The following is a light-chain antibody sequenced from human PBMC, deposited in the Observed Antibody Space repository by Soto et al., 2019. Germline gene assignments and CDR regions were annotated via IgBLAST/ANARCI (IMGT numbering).Light chain of an antibody. CDR3: QQSYNSPQT. Sequence: DIQMTQSPSSLSASVGDRVTITCRASQSISNYLNWYQLKPGKPPRLLIYAASSLQSGVPSRFSGSGSGTDFTLTISSLQPEDFATYSCQQSYNSPQTFGRGTKVDIK. CDR2: AAS. J-gene: IGKJ1*01. V-gene: IGKV1-39*01. CDR1: QSISNY.